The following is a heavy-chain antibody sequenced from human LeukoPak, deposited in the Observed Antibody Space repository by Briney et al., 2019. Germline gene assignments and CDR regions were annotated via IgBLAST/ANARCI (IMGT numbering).Heavy chain of an antibody. V-gene: IGHV3-48*01. CDR3: ARLPGGGVVIDAGLY. CDR2: IRSSRSTI. CDR1: GFTFRSYD. Sequence: GGSLLLSFAASGFTFRSYDMNSVRQAPGKGLETVSSIRSSRSTIYYAHSVKGRVTISRDNAKNSLYLEMNSLRAEDTAMYYCARLPGGGVVIDAGLYWGQGTLVTVSS. D-gene: IGHD2-21*01. J-gene: IGHJ4*02.